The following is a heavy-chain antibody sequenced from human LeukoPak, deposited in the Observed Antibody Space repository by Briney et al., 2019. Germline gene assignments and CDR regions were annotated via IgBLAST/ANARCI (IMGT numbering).Heavy chain of an antibody. CDR2: FYHRA. CDR3: VREGEYGEDYY. J-gene: IGHJ4*02. V-gene: IGHV4-31*03. CDR1: GGSSVSRGGYY. Sequence: SETVSLTCTVSGGSSVSRGGYYWTWIRQHPEKGLEWIGHFYHRASYNPSLKSRVTISVDTSKNQFSLRLTSVTAADTALYYCVREGEYGEDYYWGQGIQV. D-gene: IGHD4-17*01.